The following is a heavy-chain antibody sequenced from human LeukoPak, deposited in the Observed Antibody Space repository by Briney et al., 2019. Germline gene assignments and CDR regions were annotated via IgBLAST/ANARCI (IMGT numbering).Heavy chain of an antibody. V-gene: IGHV4-31*03. CDR1: GGSISSGGYY. CDR2: IYYRGST. CDR3: ARAGRQQLVRVFDY. Sequence: SETLSLTCTVSGGSISSGGYYWSWIRQHPGKGLEWIGYIYYRGSTYYNPSLKSRVTISVDTSKNQFSLKLSSVTAADTAVYYCARAGRQQLVRVFDYWGQGTLVTVSS. D-gene: IGHD6-13*01. J-gene: IGHJ4*02.